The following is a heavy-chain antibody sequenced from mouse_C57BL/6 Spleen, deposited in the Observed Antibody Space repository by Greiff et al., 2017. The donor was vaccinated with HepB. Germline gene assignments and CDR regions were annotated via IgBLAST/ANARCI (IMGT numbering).Heavy chain of an antibody. Sequence: QVQLKQSGAELARPGASVKLSCKASGYTFTSYGISWVKQRTGQGLEWIGEIYPRSGNTYYNEKFKGKATLTADKSSSTAYMELRSLTSEDSAVYFCARSRYYGSNWYFDVWGTGTTVTVSS. CDR3: ARSRYYGSNWYFDV. CDR2: IYPRSGNT. V-gene: IGHV1-81*01. J-gene: IGHJ1*03. CDR1: GYTFTSYG. D-gene: IGHD1-1*01.